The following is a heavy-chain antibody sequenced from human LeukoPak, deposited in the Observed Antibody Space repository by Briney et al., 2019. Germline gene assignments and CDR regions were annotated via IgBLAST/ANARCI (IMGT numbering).Heavy chain of an antibody. CDR2: TYYRSKWYN. V-gene: IGHV6-1*01. Sequence: SQTLSLTCAISGDNVSGNSTAYNWIRQSPSRGLEWLGRTYYRSKWYNDYAVSVKSRITVNPDTSKNQLSLQLNSVTPEDTAVYYCARGGQGDGYSADEAFDLWGQGTMVTVSS. CDR1: GDNVSGNSTA. J-gene: IGHJ3*01. CDR3: ARGGQGDGYSADEAFDL. D-gene: IGHD5-24*01.